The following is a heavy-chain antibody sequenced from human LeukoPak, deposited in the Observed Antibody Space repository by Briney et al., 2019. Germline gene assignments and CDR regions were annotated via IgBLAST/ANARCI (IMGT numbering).Heavy chain of an antibody. CDR2: INHSGST. J-gene: IGHJ6*03. Sequence: SETLSLTCAVYGGSFSGYCWSWIRQSPGKGLEWIGEINHSGSTNYNPSLKSRITISVDTSKNHFSLKLTSVTAADTAVYYCARGGYGYYYYYYMHVWGKGTTVTVSS. CDR1: GGSFSGYC. V-gene: IGHV4-34*01. D-gene: IGHD3-22*01. CDR3: ARGGYGYYYYYYMHV.